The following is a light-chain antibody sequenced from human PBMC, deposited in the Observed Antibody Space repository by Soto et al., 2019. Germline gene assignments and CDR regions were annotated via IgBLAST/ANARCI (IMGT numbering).Light chain of an antibody. Sequence: SYELTQPPSVSVAPGQTARITCGGNNIESKSVHWYQQRPGQAPVLVIYVDSDRPSGIPDRFSGSKSGTSATLGITGLQTGDEADYYCGTWDSSLSAHVFGTGTKVTVL. V-gene: IGLV3-21*02. CDR1: NIESKS. CDR3: GTWDSSLSAHV. J-gene: IGLJ1*01. CDR2: VDS.